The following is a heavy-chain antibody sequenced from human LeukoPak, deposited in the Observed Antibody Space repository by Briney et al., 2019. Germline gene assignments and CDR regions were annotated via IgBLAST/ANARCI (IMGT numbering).Heavy chain of an antibody. D-gene: IGHD4-23*01. Sequence: SETLSLTCTVSGGSITSYYWSWLGQPPGKGLEWIGYVYYSGTYNYSPSLKSRVTISVDTSKNQFSLKLSSVTAANTAVYVCARRHYGGNSDWFDPWGQGTLVTVYS. V-gene: IGHV4-59*08. CDR2: VYYSGTY. CDR1: GGSITSYY. CDR3: ARRHYGGNSDWFDP. J-gene: IGHJ5*02.